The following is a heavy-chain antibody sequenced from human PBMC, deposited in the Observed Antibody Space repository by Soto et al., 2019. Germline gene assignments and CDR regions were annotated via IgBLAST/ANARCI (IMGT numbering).Heavy chain of an antibody. J-gene: IGHJ5*02. Sequence: PGGSLRLSCTASGFAFRSHAMQWVRQAPGKGLEWVAVISSDGATKYVADSLKGRFTISRDSFESTVSLQMNNLRPEDTALYYCARSSVHIAAAGRLDLWGPGTLVTVSS. CDR2: ISSDGATK. CDR1: GFAFRSHA. D-gene: IGHD6-13*01. CDR3: ARSSVHIAAAGRLDL. V-gene: IGHV3-30*14.